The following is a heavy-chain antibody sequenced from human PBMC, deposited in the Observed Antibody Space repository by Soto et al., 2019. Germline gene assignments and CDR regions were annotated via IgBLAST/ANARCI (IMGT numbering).Heavy chain of an antibody. Sequence: PSETLSLTCTVSGGSISTGTYYWSWIRQYPGQGLEWIGYIYYSGTTYYNPSLKSRLTISIDTSKNQFSLNLTSVTAADTAVYYCATVGRLVTYYYFGMDVWGQGTTVTVSS. J-gene: IGHJ6*02. CDR3: ATVGRLVTYYYFGMDV. CDR1: GGSISTGTYY. CDR2: IYYSGTT. D-gene: IGHD6-6*01. V-gene: IGHV4-31*03.